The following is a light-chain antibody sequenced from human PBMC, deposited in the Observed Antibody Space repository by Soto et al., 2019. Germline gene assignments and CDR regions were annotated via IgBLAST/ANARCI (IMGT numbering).Light chain of an antibody. CDR3: SSYTSNNTYV. Sequence: QSALTQPASVSGSPGQSITISCTGTSSDVGGYNYVSWYQQHPGKAPKLMIYEVSYRPSGVSDRFSGSKSGNRASLTISGLQAEDEADYYCSSYTSNNTYVFGTGTKVTVL. V-gene: IGLV2-14*01. J-gene: IGLJ1*01. CDR2: EVS. CDR1: SSDVGGYNY.